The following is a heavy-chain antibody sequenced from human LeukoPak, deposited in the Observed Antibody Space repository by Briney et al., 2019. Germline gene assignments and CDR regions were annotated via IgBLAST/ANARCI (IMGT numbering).Heavy chain of an antibody. Sequence: GRSLSLPCAASGFTFGSYGMHWVRQAPGKGVECVAVISYDGSNKYYADSVKGQFTISRDNSKNTLYLQMNSLRAEDTAVYYCAKDRAGEAATDYWGQGTLVAVSS. CDR3: AKDRAGEAATDY. CDR2: ISYDGSNK. J-gene: IGHJ4*02. V-gene: IGHV3-30*18. CDR1: GFTFGSYG. D-gene: IGHD6-25*01.